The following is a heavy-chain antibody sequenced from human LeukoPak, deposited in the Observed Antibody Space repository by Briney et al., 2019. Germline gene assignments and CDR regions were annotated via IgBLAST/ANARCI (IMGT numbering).Heavy chain of an antibody. CDR2: IIPILGTA. J-gene: IGHJ4*02. Sequence: SVKVSCKASGGTFSSYAISWVRQAPGQGLEWMGGIIPILGTANYAQKFQGGVTITADESTSTAYMELSSLRSEDTAVYYCAKLGPYCGGDCYYFDYWGQGTLVTVSS. D-gene: IGHD2-21*02. CDR1: GGTFSSYA. CDR3: AKLGPYCGGDCYYFDY. V-gene: IGHV1-69*13.